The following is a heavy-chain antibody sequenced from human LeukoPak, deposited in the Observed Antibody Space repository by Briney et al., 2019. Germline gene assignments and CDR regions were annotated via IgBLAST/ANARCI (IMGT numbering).Heavy chain of an antibody. CDR2: ISGSGGST. Sequence: GGSLRLSCAASGFTFSSYAMSWVRQAPGKGLEWVSAISGSGGSTYYADSVKGRFTISRDNAKNSLYLQMNSLRAEDTAVYYCAREYRATTQYYYGPGSRNAFDIWGQGTMVTVSS. CDR1: GFTFSSYA. CDR3: AREYRATTQYYYGPGSRNAFDI. J-gene: IGHJ3*02. V-gene: IGHV3-23*01. D-gene: IGHD3-10*01.